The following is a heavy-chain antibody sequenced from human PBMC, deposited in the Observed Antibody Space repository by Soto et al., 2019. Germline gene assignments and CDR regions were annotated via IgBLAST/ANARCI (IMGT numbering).Heavy chain of an antibody. CDR2: IYPGDSDP. V-gene: IGHV5-51*01. Sequence: GESLKISCKGSGYSFTSYWIGWVRQMPGKGLEWMGIIYPGDSDPRYSPSLQGEVTISADKSISTAYLQCSSLKAADTAMYYCSAAPLRETFDIWGQGTMVTVSS. CDR3: SAAPLRETFDI. J-gene: IGHJ3*02. CDR1: GYSFTSYW. D-gene: IGHD3-3*01.